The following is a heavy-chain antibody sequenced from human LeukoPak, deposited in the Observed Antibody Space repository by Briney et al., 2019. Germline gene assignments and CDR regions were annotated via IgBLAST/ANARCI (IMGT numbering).Heavy chain of an antibody. CDR1: GFTLSSYG. CDR2: ISYDGSNK. V-gene: IGHV3-30*03. D-gene: IGHD3-10*01. CDR3: VAARVRGAQPFDY. Sequence: GGSLRLSCAASGFTLSSYGMHWVRQAPGKGLEWVAVISYDGSNKYYADSVKGRFTISRDNSKNTLYLQMNSLRAEDTAVYYCVAARVRGAQPFDYWGQGTLVTVSS. J-gene: IGHJ4*02.